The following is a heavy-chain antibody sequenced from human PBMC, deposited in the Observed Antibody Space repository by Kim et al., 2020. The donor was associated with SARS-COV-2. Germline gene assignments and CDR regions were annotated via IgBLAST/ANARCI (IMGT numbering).Heavy chain of an antibody. Sequence: GGSLRLSCAASGFTFSSYGMHWVRQAPGKGLEWVAVISYDGSNKYYADSVKGRFTISRDNSKNTLYLQMNSLRAEDTAVYYCARVRGLWFGTLGGYFDYWGQGTLVTVSS. CDR2: ISYDGSNK. V-gene: IGHV3-33*05. CDR1: GFTFSSYG. J-gene: IGHJ4*02. CDR3: ARVRGLWFGTLGGYFDY. D-gene: IGHD3-10*01.